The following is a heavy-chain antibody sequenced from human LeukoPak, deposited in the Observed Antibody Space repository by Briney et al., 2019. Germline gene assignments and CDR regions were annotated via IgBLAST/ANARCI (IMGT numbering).Heavy chain of an antibody. CDR2: IKQDGSEM. CDR1: GFTFSNYW. CDR3: ARGGGAAGYNYEFDY. J-gene: IGHJ4*02. D-gene: IGHD5-24*01. V-gene: IGHV3-7*05. Sequence: GGSLRLSCAASGFTFSNYWMNWVRQAPGKGLEWVANIKQDGSEMYSVDSVKGRFTISRDNAKNSLYLQMNSLRAEDTAVYYCARGGGAAGYNYEFDYWGQGTLVTVSS.